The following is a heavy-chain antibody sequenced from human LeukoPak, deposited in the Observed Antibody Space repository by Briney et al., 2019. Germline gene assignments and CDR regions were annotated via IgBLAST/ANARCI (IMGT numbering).Heavy chain of an antibody. CDR1: GFIFSNYW. CDR3: ARDRNTDFWSGYYTNYFDY. D-gene: IGHD3-3*01. Sequence: GGSLRLSCAASGFIFSNYWMTWVRHAPGKGLEWVATIKRDGGKKYYVDSVKDRFTISRDNAKNTLSLQMSILRAEDTAVYYCARDRNTDFWSGYYTNYFDYWAQGTLVIVSS. J-gene: IGHJ4*02. CDR2: IKRDGGKK. V-gene: IGHV3-7*01.